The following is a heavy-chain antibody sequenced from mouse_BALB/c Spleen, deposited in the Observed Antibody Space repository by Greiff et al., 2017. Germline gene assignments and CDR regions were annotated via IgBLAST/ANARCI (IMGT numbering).Heavy chain of an antibody. CDR3: ARGRGYGDAMDY. CDR2: ISTYYGDA. CDR1: GYTFTDYA. D-gene: IGHD2-10*02. V-gene: IGHV1S137*01. J-gene: IGHJ4*01. Sequence: VKLMESGAELVRPGVSVKISCKGSGYTFTDYAMHWVKQSHAKSLEWIGVISTYYGDASYNQKFKGKATMTVDKSSSTAYMELARLTSEDSAIYYCARGRGYGDAMDYWGQGTSVTVSS.